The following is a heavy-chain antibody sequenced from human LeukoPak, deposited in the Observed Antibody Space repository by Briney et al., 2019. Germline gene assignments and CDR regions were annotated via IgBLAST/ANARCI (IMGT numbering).Heavy chain of an antibody. CDR1: GGSFSTYY. CDR3: ARHGFDPVQNVAHWYFDL. D-gene: IGHD3-10*01. J-gene: IGHJ2*01. V-gene: IGHV4-34*01. Sequence: KTSETLSLTCAVYGGSFSTYYWTWIRQPPGKGLEWIAEISYSGNTNYNPSLKSRVTIGTSKNEISLNLTSVTAADTAVYYCARHGFDPVQNVAHWYFDLWAVAPWSLSPQ. CDR2: ISYSGNT.